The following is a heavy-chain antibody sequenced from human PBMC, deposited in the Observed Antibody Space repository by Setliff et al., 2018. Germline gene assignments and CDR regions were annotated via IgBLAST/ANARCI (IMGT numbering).Heavy chain of an antibody. J-gene: IGHJ6*02. CDR1: GVSISSYY. D-gene: IGHD3-3*01. Sequence: KPSETLSLTCNVSGVSISSYYWSWIRQPPGKGLECIGYIQKSGSTNYNPPLMSRVSISVDTSKNQFSLKLRSVTAADTAVYYCARLSWNGLRYYGLDVWGQGTTVTVSS. CDR3: ARLSWNGLRYYGLDV. V-gene: IGHV4-59*01. CDR2: IQKSGST.